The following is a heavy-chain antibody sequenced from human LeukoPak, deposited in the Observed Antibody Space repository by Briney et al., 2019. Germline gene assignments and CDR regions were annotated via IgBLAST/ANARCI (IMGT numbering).Heavy chain of an antibody. CDR1: GFTFGDHI. J-gene: IGHJ4*02. Sequence: GGSLGLSCAASGFTFGDHIMNWVRQLPGKRLEWVAYVSGSGSTVYYADSVKGRFTISRDNGKSSLYLQMNSLRVEDTALYYCVRQFASWGQGTLVTVSS. CDR2: VSGSGSTV. V-gene: IGHV3-48*01. CDR3: VRQFAS.